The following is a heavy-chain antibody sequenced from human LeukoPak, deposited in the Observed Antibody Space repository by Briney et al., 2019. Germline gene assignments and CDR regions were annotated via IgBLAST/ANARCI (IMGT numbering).Heavy chain of an antibody. V-gene: IGHV1-2*02. Sequence: ASVKVSCKASGYTFTGYYMHWVRQAPGQGLEWTGWINPNSGGTNYAQKFQGRVTMTRDTSISTAYMELSRLRSDDTAVYYCAREEHCSSTSCYTESFYWGQGTLVTVSS. CDR3: AREEHCSSTSCYTESFY. CDR2: INPNSGGT. D-gene: IGHD2-2*02. CDR1: GYTFTGYY. J-gene: IGHJ4*02.